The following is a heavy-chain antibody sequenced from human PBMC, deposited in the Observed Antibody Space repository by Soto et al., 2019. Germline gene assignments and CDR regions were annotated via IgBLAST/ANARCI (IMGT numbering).Heavy chain of an antibody. CDR3: VTLNLYYYDSSAPYYPS. D-gene: IGHD3-22*01. CDR2: ISSNGGTI. J-gene: IGHJ5*02. Sequence: GGSLRLSCSASGFTFSSYAMHWVRQAPGKGLEYVSVISSNGGTIYYADSVKGRFTISRDNSKSTLYLQMSGLRAEDTAVYYCVTLNLYYYDSSAPYYPSWGQGTLVTVSS. V-gene: IGHV3-64D*06. CDR1: GFTFSSYA.